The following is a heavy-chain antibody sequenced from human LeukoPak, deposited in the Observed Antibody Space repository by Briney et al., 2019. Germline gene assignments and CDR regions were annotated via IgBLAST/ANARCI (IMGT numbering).Heavy chain of an antibody. J-gene: IGHJ6*03. Sequence: PSETLSLTCTVSGGSISSSNYYWGWIRQPPGKGLEWIGSIHYSGSTYYNPSLKSRVTISVDTSKNQFSLKLSSVTAADTAVFYCARALANGRYYYYMDVWGKGTTVTVSS. D-gene: IGHD2-8*01. CDR1: GGSISSSNYY. V-gene: IGHV4-39*07. CDR3: ARALANGRYYYYMDV. CDR2: IHYSGST.